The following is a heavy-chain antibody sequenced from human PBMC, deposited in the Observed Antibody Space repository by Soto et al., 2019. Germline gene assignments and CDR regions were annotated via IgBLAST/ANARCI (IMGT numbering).Heavy chain of an antibody. CDR1: GFTFSSYA. D-gene: IGHD3-10*01. CDR2: ISGSGGST. J-gene: IGHJ4*02. V-gene: IGHV3-23*01. Sequence: GGSLRLSCAASGFTFSSYAMSWVRQAPGKGLEWVSAISGSGGSTYYADSVKGRFTISRDNSKNTLYLQMSSLRAEDTAVYYCSKEKSQAWFWFDFWGQGNLVTVSS. CDR3: SKEKSQAWFWFDF.